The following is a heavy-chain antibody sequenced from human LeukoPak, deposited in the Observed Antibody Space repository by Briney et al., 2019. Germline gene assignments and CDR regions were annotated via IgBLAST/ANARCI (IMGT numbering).Heavy chain of an antibody. Sequence: GGTLRLSCAASGFTFSSYGMSWVRQAPGKGLEWVSAISGSGGSTYYADSVKGRFTISRDNSKNTLYLQMNSLRAEDTAVYYCAKDLIVVNYYYYYMDVWGKGTTVTISS. CDR2: ISGSGGST. CDR3: AKDLIVVNYYYYYMDV. V-gene: IGHV3-23*01. CDR1: GFTFSSYG. J-gene: IGHJ6*03. D-gene: IGHD3-22*01.